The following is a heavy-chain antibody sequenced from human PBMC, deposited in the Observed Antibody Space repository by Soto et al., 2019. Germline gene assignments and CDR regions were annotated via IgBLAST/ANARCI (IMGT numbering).Heavy chain of an antibody. V-gene: IGHV5-10-1*01. J-gene: IGHJ6*02. Sequence: GESLKISCKGSGYSFTSYWIIWVRQMPGKGLEWMGRIDPSDSYTNYSPSFQGHVTISADKSISTAYLQWSSLKASDTAMYYCARHLNYLGDSSGYYQYYYYGMEVWGQGTTVTVSS. CDR1: GYSFTSYW. CDR2: IDPSDSYT. D-gene: IGHD3-22*01. CDR3: ARHLNYLGDSSGYYQYYYYGMEV.